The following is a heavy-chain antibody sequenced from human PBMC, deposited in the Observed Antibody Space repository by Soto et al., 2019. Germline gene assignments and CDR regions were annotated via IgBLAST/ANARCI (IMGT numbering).Heavy chain of an antibody. CDR2: ISSSSSTI. CDR1: GFTFSSYS. V-gene: IGHV3-48*02. D-gene: IGHD3-9*01. CDR3: ARESRYLDCLPLNLLAP. J-gene: IGHJ5*02. Sequence: PGGSLRLSCAASGFTFSSYSMNWVRQAPGKGLEWVSYISSSSSTIYYADSVKGRFTISRDNAKNSLYLQMNSLRDEDTAVYYCARESRYLDCLPLNLLAPCGQGTPVPVSS.